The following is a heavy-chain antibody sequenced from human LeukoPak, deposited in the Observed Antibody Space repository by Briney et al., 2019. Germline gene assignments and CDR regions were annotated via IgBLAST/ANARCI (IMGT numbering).Heavy chain of an antibody. D-gene: IGHD2-2*01. CDR2: IYYSGST. Sequence: RTSETLSLTCTVSGGSISSSSYYWGWIRHPPGKGLEWIGSIYYSGSTYYNPSLKSRVTISVDTSKNQFSLKLSSVTAADTAVYYCASQKGSILEYYFDYWGQGTLVTVSS. CDR3: ASQKGSILEYYFDY. J-gene: IGHJ4*02. V-gene: IGHV4-39*07. CDR1: GGSISSSSYY.